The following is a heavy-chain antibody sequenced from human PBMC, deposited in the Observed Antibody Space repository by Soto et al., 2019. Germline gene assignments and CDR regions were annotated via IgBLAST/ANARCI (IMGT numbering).Heavy chain of an antibody. Sequence: PGGSLGLGCAASGFTFRNYGMSWVRQAAGKGLEWVSGISGSGDCIYYADSVRGRFTISRDNAKNTLYLQMDSLRAEDTAVYYCAKDGRYCSSTSCSAHNWFDPWGQGTLVTVSS. D-gene: IGHD2-2*01. CDR1: GFTFRNYG. CDR2: ISGSGDCI. CDR3: AKDGRYCSSTSCSAHNWFDP. V-gene: IGHV3-23*01. J-gene: IGHJ5*02.